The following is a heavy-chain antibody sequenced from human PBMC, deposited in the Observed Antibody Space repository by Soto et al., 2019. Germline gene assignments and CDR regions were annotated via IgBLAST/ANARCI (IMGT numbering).Heavy chain of an antibody. V-gene: IGHV1-3*01. CDR1: GYPFTSYS. J-gene: IGHJ4*02. CDR3: ARGSGPMIEWH. D-gene: IGHD3-22*01. CDR2: INAGNGNT. Sequence: ASLKVSCKSSGYPFTSYSIHLVRQAPGQRLEWMGWINAGNGNTKYSQKFQGRVTITRDTSASTAYMELSSLRSEDTAVYYCARGSGPMIEWHWGQGTLVTVSS.